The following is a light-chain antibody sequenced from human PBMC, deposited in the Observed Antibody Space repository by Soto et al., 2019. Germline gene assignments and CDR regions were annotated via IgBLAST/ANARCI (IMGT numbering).Light chain of an antibody. CDR3: QHYNSYSEA. CDR2: GTS. CDR1: QTIGRTY. Sequence: EIVMTQSPATLSVSPGERATLSCRASQTIGRTYLAWYQQKPGQAPRLLIFGTSSRATGIPDRFSGSGSGTDFTLTISSLQPDDFATYYCQHYNSYSEAFGQGTKVDIK. V-gene: IGKV3D-15*01. J-gene: IGKJ1*01.